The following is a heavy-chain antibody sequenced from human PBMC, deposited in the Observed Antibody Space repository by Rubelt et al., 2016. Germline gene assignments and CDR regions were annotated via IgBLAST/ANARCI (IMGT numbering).Heavy chain of an antibody. V-gene: IGHV4-39*07. CDR1: GGSISSSSYY. Sequence: QLQLQESGPGLVKPSETLSLTCTVSGGSISSSSYYWGWIRQPPGKGLEWIGYIYYSGSPYYNPSLKSRVTISVDPSKNQFSLKLSSVTAADTAVYYCARDGSGYPGWFDPWGQGTLVTVSS. D-gene: IGHD1-1*01. CDR2: IYYSGSP. J-gene: IGHJ5*02. CDR3: ARDGSGYPGWFDP.